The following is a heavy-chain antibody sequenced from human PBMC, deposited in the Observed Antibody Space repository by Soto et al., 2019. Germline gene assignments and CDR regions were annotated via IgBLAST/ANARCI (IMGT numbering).Heavy chain of an antibody. D-gene: IGHD3-10*01. J-gene: IGHJ6*02. CDR1: GFTFSSYA. V-gene: IGHV3-30-3*01. CDR2: ISYDGSNK. Sequence: QVQLVESGGGVVQPGRSLRLSCAASGFTFSSYAMHWVRQAPGKGLEWVAVISYDGSNKYYADSVKGRFTISRDNSKNTLYLQMISLRAEDTAVYYCARDRYGSGSYDMSYYYYGMDVWGQGTTVTVSS. CDR3: ARDRYGSGSYDMSYYYYGMDV.